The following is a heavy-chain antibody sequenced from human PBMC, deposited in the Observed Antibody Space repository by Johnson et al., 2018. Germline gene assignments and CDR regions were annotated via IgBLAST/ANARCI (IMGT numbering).Heavy chain of an antibody. Sequence: EVQLLESGGGVVQPGRSLRLSCAASGFTFSDHYMDWVRQAPGKGLEWVGRTRNKANSYTTEYAASVKGRFTISRDESKNSLYLQRNSLRAEDTAVYYCARDPYFDTGYYYYYMDVWGQGTTVTVSS. CDR3: ARDPYFDTGYYYYYMDV. J-gene: IGHJ6*03. CDR1: GFTFSDHY. D-gene: IGHD3-9*01. V-gene: IGHV3-72*01. CDR2: TRNKANSYTT.